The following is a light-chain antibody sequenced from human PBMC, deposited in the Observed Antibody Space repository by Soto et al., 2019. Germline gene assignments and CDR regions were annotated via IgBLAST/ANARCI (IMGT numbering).Light chain of an antibody. CDR1: QGISSY. CDR3: QQLNTYPIT. J-gene: IGKJ5*01. CDR2: GAS. V-gene: IGKV1-9*01. Sequence: IQLTQSPPSLSASVGDRVTITCRASQGISSYLAWYQQKPGKAPKLLIYGASTLEGGVPFRFSGSGSGTDFTPIISSVQPEDFAAYYCQQLNTYPITFGQGTRREIK.